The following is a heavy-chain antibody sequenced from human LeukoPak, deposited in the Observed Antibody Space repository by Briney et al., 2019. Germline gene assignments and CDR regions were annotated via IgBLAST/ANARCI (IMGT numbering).Heavy chain of an antibody. Sequence: GASVKVSCKASGGTFISYAISWVRQAPGQGLEWMGGIIPIFGTANYAQKFQGRVTITADESTSTAYMELSSLRSEDTAVYYCARDRMVGATSQFDYWGQGTLVTVSS. J-gene: IGHJ4*02. V-gene: IGHV1-69*13. CDR2: IIPIFGTA. CDR1: GGTFISYA. D-gene: IGHD1-26*01. CDR3: ARDRMVGATSQFDY.